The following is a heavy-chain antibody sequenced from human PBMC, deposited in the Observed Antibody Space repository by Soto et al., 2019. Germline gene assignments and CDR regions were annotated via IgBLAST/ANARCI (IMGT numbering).Heavy chain of an antibody. CDR2: ISYSGST. J-gene: IGHJ6*02. Sequence: PSETLSLTCTVSGASISSSNYYWGWIRQPPGRGLEWIGSISYSGSTYYNPSLKSRVTISVDTSQNQFSLKLNSVTAADTAVYYCARHKPNSSCWYYYGMDVWGQGTTVTVSS. CDR1: GASISSSNYY. D-gene: IGHD6-19*01. V-gene: IGHV4-39*01. CDR3: ARHKPNSSCWYYYGMDV.